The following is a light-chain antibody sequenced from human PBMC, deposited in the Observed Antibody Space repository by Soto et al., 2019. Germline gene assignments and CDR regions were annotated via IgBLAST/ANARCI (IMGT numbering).Light chain of an antibody. J-gene: IGLJ3*02. Sequence: QSALTQPPSASGSPGQSVTISCTGTSSDVGGYNYVSWYQQHPGKAPKLMIYEVNKRPSGVPDRFSGSKSANTASLTVSGLQAEDEADYYCSSYAGSNNVVFGGGTQLTVL. CDR1: SSDVGGYNY. V-gene: IGLV2-8*01. CDR3: SSYAGSNNVV. CDR2: EVN.